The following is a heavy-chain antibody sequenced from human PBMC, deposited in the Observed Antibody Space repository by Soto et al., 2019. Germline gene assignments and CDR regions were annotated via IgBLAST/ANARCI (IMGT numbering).Heavy chain of an antibody. CDR3: ARATAGNGFDY. J-gene: IGHJ4*02. CDR1: GFTFSSYG. V-gene: IGHV3-33*01. Sequence: QVQLVESGGGVVQPGRSLRVSCAASGFTFSSYGMHWVRQAPGKGLEWVAVIWYDGSKKYYADSVKGRFTISRDNSKNTLNLQMNSLRAEDTAVYYCARATAGNGFDYWGQGSLVTVSS. D-gene: IGHD6-13*01. CDR2: IWYDGSKK.